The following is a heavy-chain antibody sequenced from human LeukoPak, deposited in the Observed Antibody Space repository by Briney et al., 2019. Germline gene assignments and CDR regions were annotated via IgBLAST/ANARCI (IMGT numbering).Heavy chain of an antibody. Sequence: GGSLRLSCAASGFTFSSYSMNWVRQAPGKGLEWVSSISSSSSYIYYADSVKGRFTISRDNAKNSLYLQMNSLRAEDTAVYYCARDSGYVGDTSYYYYYMDVWGKGTTVTVSS. V-gene: IGHV3-21*01. J-gene: IGHJ6*03. CDR1: GFTFSSYS. D-gene: IGHD5-12*01. CDR2: ISSSSSYI. CDR3: ARDSGYVGDTSYYYYYMDV.